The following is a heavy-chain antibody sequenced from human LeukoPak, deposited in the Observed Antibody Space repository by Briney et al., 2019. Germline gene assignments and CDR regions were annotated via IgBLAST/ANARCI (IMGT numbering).Heavy chain of an antibody. J-gene: IGHJ3*01. Sequence: GGSLRLSCSASGFTLSNFWIHWVRQAPGKGLVWVSRINTDGSSTNYADSVKGRFAVSRDNAKNTLYLQMNSLRVEDTALYYCARVIGWDEPFDLWGQGTMVTVSS. V-gene: IGHV3-74*01. CDR2: INTDGSST. D-gene: IGHD1-26*01. CDR3: ARVIGWDEPFDL. CDR1: GFTLSNFW.